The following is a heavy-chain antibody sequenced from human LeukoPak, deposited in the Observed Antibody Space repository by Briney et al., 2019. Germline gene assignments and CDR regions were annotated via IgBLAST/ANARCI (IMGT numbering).Heavy chain of an antibody. CDR2: INPNSGGT. D-gene: IGHD2-15*01. V-gene: IGHV1-2*02. Sequence: GASVKVSCKASGYTFTGYYMHWVRQAPGQGLEWMGWINPNSGGTNYAQKFQGRVTMTRDTSISTAYMELSRLRSDDTAVYYCARVPDIVDTNRDAFDIWGQGTMVTVSS. J-gene: IGHJ3*02. CDR1: GYTFTGYY. CDR3: ARVPDIVDTNRDAFDI.